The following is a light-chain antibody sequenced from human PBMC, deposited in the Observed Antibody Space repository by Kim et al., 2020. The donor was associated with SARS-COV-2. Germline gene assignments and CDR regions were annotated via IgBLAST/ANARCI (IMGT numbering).Light chain of an antibody. Sequence: SYELTQPPSESVAPGKTARISCGGNKIGSKAVHWYKQRPGQAPVLVIYDDSDRPSGIPERFSGSNSGNTATPTISRVEAGDEADYYCQLWDTSSDQVVFGGGTQLTVL. CDR2: DDS. V-gene: IGLV3-21*03. J-gene: IGLJ3*02. CDR3: QLWDTSSDQVV. CDR1: KIGSKA.